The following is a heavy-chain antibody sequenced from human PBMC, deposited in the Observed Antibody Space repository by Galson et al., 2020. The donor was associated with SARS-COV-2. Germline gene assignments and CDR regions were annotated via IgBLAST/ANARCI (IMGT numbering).Heavy chain of an antibody. V-gene: IGHV4-59*08. CDR1: GGSISSYY. CDR2: IYYSGST. D-gene: IGHD3-22*01. J-gene: IGHJ4*02. Sequence: SETLSLTCTVSGGSISSYYWSWIRQPPGKGLEWIGYIYYSGSTNYNPSLKSRVTITVDTSKNQFSLKLSAVTAADTAVYYCARQATEDDYYDSSGNFYYFDYWGQGTLVTVSS. CDR3: ARQATEDDYYDSSGNFYYFDY.